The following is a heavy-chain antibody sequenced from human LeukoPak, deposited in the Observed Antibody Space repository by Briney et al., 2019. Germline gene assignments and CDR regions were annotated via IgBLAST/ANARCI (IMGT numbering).Heavy chain of an antibody. CDR3: ARDLFLAAAEREGDDY. Sequence: ASVKVSCKASGYTFTGYYMHWVRQAPGQGLEWMGWINPNSGGTNYAQKFQGRVTLTRDTSISTAYIELSSLISDDTAVYYCARDLFLAAAEREGDDYWGQGTLVTVSS. CDR2: INPNSGGT. J-gene: IGHJ4*02. CDR1: GYTFTGYY. D-gene: IGHD6-13*01. V-gene: IGHV1-2*02.